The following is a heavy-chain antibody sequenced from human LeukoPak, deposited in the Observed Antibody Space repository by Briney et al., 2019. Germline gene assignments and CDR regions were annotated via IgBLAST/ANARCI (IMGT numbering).Heavy chain of an antibody. J-gene: IGHJ4*02. Sequence: GASVKVSCKASGYTFTGYYMHWVRQAPGQGLEWMGRINPNSGGTNYAQQFQGGVTMTTDTSITTAYMELSRLKSDDTAVYYCARVFDYGDFQARWGQGTLVSVSS. CDR3: ARVFDYGDFQAR. CDR2: INPNSGGT. CDR1: GYTFTGYY. V-gene: IGHV1-2*06. D-gene: IGHD4-17*01.